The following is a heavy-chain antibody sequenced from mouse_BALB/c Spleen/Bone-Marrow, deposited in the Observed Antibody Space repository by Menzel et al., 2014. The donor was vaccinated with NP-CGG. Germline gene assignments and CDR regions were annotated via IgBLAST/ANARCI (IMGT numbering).Heavy chain of an antibody. V-gene: IGHV1S81*02. CDR1: GYTFTSYW. D-gene: IGHD1-1*01. J-gene: IGHJ1*01. CDR2: INPSNGRI. Sequence: QVQLQQSGAELVKHGASVKLSCKASGYTFTSYWMQWVKQRPGQGLEWIGEINPSNGRINYNEKFKSKATLTVDKSSSTAYMQLSSLTSEDSAVYYCARKYYGSSYVWYFDVWGAGTTVTVSS. CDR3: ARKYYGSSYVWYFDV.